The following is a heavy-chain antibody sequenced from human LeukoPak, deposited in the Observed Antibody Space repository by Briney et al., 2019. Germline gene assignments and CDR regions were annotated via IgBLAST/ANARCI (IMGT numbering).Heavy chain of an antibody. CDR1: GGTFSSYG. J-gene: IGHJ5*02. CDR3: ARGGLFRITFGGVIVIRENWFDP. CDR2: ISAYNGNT. Sequence: ASVKVSCKASGGTFSSYGISWVRQAPGQGLEWMGWISAYNGNTNYAQKLQGRVTMTTDTSTSTAYMELRSLRSDDTAVYYCARGGLFRITFGGVIVIRENWFDPWGQGTLVTVSS. V-gene: IGHV1-18*01. D-gene: IGHD3-16*02.